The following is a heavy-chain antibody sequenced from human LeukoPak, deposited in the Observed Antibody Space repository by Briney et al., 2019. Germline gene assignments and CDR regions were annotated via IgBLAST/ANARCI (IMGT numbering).Heavy chain of an antibody. CDR1: GYTFTGYY. CDR2: INLNSGGT. V-gene: IGHV1-2*02. J-gene: IGHJ4*02. Sequence: ASVKVSCKASGYTFTGYYMHWVPQAPGQGLEWIGWINLNSGGTNYAQKFQGRVTMTRDTSISTAYMELSRLRSDDTAVYYCARADSSSWYMGVDYWGQGSLVTVSS. D-gene: IGHD6-13*01. CDR3: ARADSSSWYMGVDY.